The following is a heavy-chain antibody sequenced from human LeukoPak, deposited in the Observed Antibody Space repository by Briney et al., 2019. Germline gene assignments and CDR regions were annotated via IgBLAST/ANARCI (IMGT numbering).Heavy chain of an antibody. CDR2: IYHSGST. J-gene: IGHJ2*01. D-gene: IGHD2-2*01. V-gene: IGHV4-30-2*01. Sequence: SETLSLTCTVSGGSISSGGYYWSWIRQPPGKGLEWIGYIYHSGSTYYNPSLKSRVTISVDRSKNQFSLKLSSVTAADTAVYYRARYIVVVPDRNWYFDLWGRGTLVTVSS. CDR3: ARYIVVVPDRNWYFDL. CDR1: GGSISSGGYY.